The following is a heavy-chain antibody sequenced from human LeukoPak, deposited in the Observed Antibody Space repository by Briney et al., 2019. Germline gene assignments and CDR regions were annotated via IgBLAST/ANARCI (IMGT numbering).Heavy chain of an antibody. CDR3: AREFTIFGVVIVNWFDP. V-gene: IGHV4-39*07. Sequence: SETLSLTCTVSGGSISSSSYYWGWIRQPPGEGLEWIGSIYYSGSTYYNPSLKSRVTISVDTSKNQFSLKLSSVTAADTAVYYCAREFTIFGVVIVNWFDPWGQGTLVTVSS. J-gene: IGHJ5*02. CDR1: GGSISSSSYY. CDR2: IYYSGST. D-gene: IGHD3-3*01.